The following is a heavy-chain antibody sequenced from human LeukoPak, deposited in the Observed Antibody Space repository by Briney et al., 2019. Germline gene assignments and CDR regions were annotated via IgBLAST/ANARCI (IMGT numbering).Heavy chain of an antibody. CDR1: GFTFDDYT. Sequence: GGSLRFSCAASGFTFDDYTMHWVRHAPGKGLEWVSLIRWDGGSTYYADSVKGRFTISRDNSKNSLYLQMNSLRTEDTALYYCAKEGDGYHWGQGTMVTVSS. J-gene: IGHJ3*01. CDR2: IRWDGGST. D-gene: IGHD5-24*01. V-gene: IGHV3-43*01. CDR3: AKEGDGYH.